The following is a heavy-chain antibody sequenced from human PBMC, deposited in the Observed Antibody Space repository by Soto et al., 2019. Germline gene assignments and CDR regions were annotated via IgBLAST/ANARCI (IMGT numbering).Heavy chain of an antibody. D-gene: IGHD1-26*01. V-gene: IGHV3-48*01. J-gene: IGHJ5*02. Sequence: PGXSLRLSCAASRFTFSSYSMNWFRQAPGKGLEWVSYISSSSSTMYYADSVKGRFTISRDNAKNSLHLQMNSLRAEDTAVYYCAREEGLLNWFDPWGQGTLVTVSS. CDR1: RFTFSSYS. CDR3: AREEGLLNWFDP. CDR2: ISSSSSTM.